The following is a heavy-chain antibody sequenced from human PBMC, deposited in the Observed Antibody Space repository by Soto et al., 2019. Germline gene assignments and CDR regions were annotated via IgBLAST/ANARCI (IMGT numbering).Heavy chain of an antibody. V-gene: IGHV4-59*08. D-gene: IGHD3-3*01. Sequence: SETLSLTCTVSGGSISSYYWSWIRQPPGKGLGWIGYIYYSGSTNYNPSLKSRVTISVDTSKNQFSLKLSSVTAADTAVYYCARLTFWSGLQWWFDPWGQGTLVTVSS. CDR2: IYYSGST. CDR1: GGSISSYY. J-gene: IGHJ5*02. CDR3: ARLTFWSGLQWWFDP.